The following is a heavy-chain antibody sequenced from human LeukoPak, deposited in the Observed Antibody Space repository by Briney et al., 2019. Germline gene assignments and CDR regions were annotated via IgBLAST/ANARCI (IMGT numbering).Heavy chain of an antibody. CDR1: GYTSTSYG. V-gene: IGHV1-18*01. Sequence: ASVKVSCKASGYTSTSYGISWVRQAPGQGLEWMGWISAYNGNTNYAQKLQGRVTMTTDTSTSTAYMELRSLRSDDTAVHYCARCPLLWFGGNNWFDPWGQGTLVTVSS. D-gene: IGHD3-10*01. CDR2: ISAYNGNT. J-gene: IGHJ5*02. CDR3: ARCPLLWFGGNNWFDP.